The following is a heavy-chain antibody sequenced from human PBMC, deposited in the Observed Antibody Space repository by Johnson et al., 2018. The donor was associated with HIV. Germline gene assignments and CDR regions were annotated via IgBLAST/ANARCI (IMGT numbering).Heavy chain of an antibody. CDR2: LSYDGSNK. V-gene: IGHV3-30-3*01. D-gene: IGHD6-6*01. J-gene: IGHJ3*02. CDR3: ARDRGSSSGASYIFDI. Sequence: QVQLVESGGGVVQPGRSLGLSCAASGFIFSSYSMHWVRQAPGKGLEWVAVLSYDGSNKHYADSVKGRFTLSRDNSKHTLYLQMNSLRAEDTAVYYCARDRGSSSGASYIFDIWGQGTMVTVSS. CDR1: GFIFSSYS.